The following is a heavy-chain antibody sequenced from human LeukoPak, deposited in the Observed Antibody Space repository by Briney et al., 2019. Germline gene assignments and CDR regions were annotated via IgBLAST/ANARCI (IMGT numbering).Heavy chain of an antibody. Sequence: SETLSLTCTDSGGSITTYYWTWIRQPPGKGLEWIGYIYNSGNTNYNPSLKSRVTISIDTSRNQVSLRLSSVTAADTAAYYCARQGSGGRSFDVWGQGTMVTVSS. CDR2: IYNSGNT. J-gene: IGHJ3*01. D-gene: IGHD1-26*01. V-gene: IGHV4-59*08. CDR1: GGSITTYY. CDR3: ARQGSGGRSFDV.